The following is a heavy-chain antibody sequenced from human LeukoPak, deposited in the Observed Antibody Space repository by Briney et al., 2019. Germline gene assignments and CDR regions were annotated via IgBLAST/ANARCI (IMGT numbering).Heavy chain of an antibody. CDR3: ARLSAAGAGPGEHFDY. CDR2: IYYSGST. D-gene: IGHD6-13*01. V-gene: IGHV4-39*07. Sequence: SETLSLTCTVSGGSISSSSYYWGWIRQPPGKGLEWIGSIYYSGSTYYNPSLKSRVTISVDKSKNQFSLKLSSVTAADTAVYYCARLSAAGAGPGEHFDYWGQGTLVTVSS. CDR1: GGSISSSSYY. J-gene: IGHJ4*02.